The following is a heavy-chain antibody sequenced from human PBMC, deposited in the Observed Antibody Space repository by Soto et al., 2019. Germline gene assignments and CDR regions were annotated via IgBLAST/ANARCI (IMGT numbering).Heavy chain of an antibody. CDR1: GFTFSSYS. CDR2: ISSSSSYI. D-gene: IGHD6-13*01. Sequence: GGSLRLSCAASGFTFSSYSMNWVRQAPGKGLEWVSSISSSSSYIYYADSVKGRFTISRDNVKNSLYLQMNSLRAEDTAVYYCARLPTPFSSHGTFDIWGQGTMVTVSS. CDR3: ARLPTPFSSHGTFDI. J-gene: IGHJ3*02. V-gene: IGHV3-21*01.